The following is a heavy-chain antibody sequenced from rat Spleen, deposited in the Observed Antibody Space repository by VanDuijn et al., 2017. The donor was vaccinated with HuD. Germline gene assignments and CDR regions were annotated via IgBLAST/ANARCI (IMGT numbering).Heavy chain of an antibody. CDR3: ARDPPLMYTTDWGVMDA. J-gene: IGHJ4*01. CDR2: IWNTGGT. CDR1: GFSLTSYN. V-gene: IGHV2-41*01. Sequence: QVQLKESGPGLVQPSQTLSLTCTVAGFSLTSYNVHWVRQPPGKGLEWMGVIWNTGGTRYNSALKSRLSISKDTSKSQVFLKMNSLQTEDTATYYCARDPPLMYTTDWGVMDAWGQGASVTVSS. D-gene: IGHD1-6*01.